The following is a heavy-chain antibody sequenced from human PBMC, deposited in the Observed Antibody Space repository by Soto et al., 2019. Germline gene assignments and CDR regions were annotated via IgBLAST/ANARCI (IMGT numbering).Heavy chain of an antibody. D-gene: IGHD3-10*01. V-gene: IGHV4-30-2*01. J-gene: IGHJ4*02. CDR2: IYHSGST. CDR3: ARAARRRKEKPGSYIFDY. CDR1: GGSISSGGYT. Sequence: PSETLSLTCAVSGGSISSGGYTWSWTRQPPXKGLEWIGYIYHSGSTYYNPSLKSRVTISVDRSKNQFSLKLSSVTAADTAVYYCARAARRRKEKPGSYIFDYWGQGTLVTVSS.